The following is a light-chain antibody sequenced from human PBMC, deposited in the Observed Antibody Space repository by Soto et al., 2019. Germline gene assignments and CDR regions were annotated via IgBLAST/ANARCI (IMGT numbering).Light chain of an antibody. J-gene: IGKJ3*01. CDR1: QRISNW. Sequence: DIQMTQSPSTLSASVGDRVTITCRASQRISNWLAWYQQKPGKAPKLVIYSASTLESGFPSRFSGSRSWTEFTLTIILLQPDDFATYFCQQYNSYSGTFGHGTKVDIK. CDR2: SAS. CDR3: QQYNSYSGT. V-gene: IGKV1-5*03.